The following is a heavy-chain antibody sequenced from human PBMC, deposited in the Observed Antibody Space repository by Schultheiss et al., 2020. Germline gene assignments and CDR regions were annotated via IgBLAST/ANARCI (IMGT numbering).Heavy chain of an antibody. CDR1: GYTFTGYY. J-gene: IGHJ6*02. CDR3: AGLLRPDSPASLYYYYYGMDV. Sequence: ASVKVSCKASGYTFTGYYMHWVRQAPGQGLEWMGWINPNSGGTNYAQKFQGWVTMTRDTSISTAYMELSRLRSDDTAVYYCAGLLRPDSPASLYYYYYGMDVWGQGTTVTVS. CDR2: INPNSGGT. V-gene: IGHV1-2*04. D-gene: IGHD3-16*01.